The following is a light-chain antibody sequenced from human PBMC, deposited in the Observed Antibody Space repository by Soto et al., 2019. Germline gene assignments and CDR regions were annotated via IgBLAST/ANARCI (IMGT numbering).Light chain of an antibody. CDR2: GAS. Sequence: EIVLTQSPGTLSLSPGERATLSCRASQSVSSSYLAWYQHEPGQAPRLLIYGASIRATGIPDRFSGSGSGTDFTLTISRLEPEDFAVFYCQQYGRSRTFGQGTKVDIK. J-gene: IGKJ1*01. CDR3: QQYGRSRT. CDR1: QSVSSSY. V-gene: IGKV3-20*01.